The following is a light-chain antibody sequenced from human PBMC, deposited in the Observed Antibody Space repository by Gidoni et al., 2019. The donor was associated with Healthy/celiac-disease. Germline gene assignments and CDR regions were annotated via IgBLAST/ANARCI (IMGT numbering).Light chain of an antibody. CDR1: QSISSY. Sequence: DIQMTQSPSSLSASVGDRVTITCRASQSISSYLNWYQQKPGNAPKLLVYAASSLQSGVPSRFSGSGSGTDFTLTSSSLQPEDFATYYYRQSYSTPRTFGQGTKVEIK. J-gene: IGKJ1*01. V-gene: IGKV1-39*01. CDR2: AAS. CDR3: RQSYSTPRT.